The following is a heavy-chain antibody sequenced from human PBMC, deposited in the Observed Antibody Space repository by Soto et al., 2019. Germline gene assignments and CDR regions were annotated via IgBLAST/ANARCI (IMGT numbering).Heavy chain of an antibody. CDR1: GFTFSSYA. CDR3: AREDCSSTSCRTYYYGMDV. D-gene: IGHD2-2*01. V-gene: IGHV3-30-3*01. CDR2: ISYDGSNK. J-gene: IGHJ6*02. Sequence: GGSLRLSCAASGFTFSSYAMHWVRQAPGKGLEWVAVISYDGSNKYYADSVKGRFTISRDNSKNTLYLQMNSLRAEDTAVYYCAREDCSSTSCRTYYYGMDVWGQGTTVTVSS.